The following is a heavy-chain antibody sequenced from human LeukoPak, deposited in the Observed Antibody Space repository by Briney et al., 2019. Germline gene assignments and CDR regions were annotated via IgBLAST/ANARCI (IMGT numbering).Heavy chain of an antibody. CDR1: GYIFTTYW. V-gene: IGHV5-51*01. J-gene: IGHJ4*02. CDR3: VRHGLGSSWFGFDY. CDR2: IYPGDSDP. Sequence: GESLKISCKGSGYIFTTYWIGWVRQMPGKGLEWMGIIYPGDSDPRYSPSFQGQVTISADKTISTAYLQWSSLKASDSAMYYCVRHGLGSSWFGFDYWGQGTLVTVSS. D-gene: IGHD6-13*01.